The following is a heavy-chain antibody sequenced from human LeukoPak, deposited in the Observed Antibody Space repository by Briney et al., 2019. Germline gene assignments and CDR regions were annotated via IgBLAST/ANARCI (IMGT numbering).Heavy chain of an antibody. CDR2: INTDGSST. V-gene: IGHV3-74*01. CDR3: AREAPYGGNPQAFDI. Sequence: GGSLRLSCAASGFTFSSYWMHWVRQAPGKGLVWVSRINTDGSSTSYADSVKGRFTISRDNAKNTLYLQMNSLRAEDTAVYYCAREAPYGGNPQAFDIWGQGTMVTVSS. J-gene: IGHJ3*02. D-gene: IGHD4-23*01. CDR1: GFTFSSYW.